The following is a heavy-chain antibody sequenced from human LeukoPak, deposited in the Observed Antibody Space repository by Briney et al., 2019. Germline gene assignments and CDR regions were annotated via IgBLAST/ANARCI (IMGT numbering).Heavy chain of an antibody. J-gene: IGHJ6*02. D-gene: IGHD2-15*01. CDR1: GFTFSSYA. Sequence: QTGGSLRLSCAASGFTFSSYAMSWVRQAPGKGLEWVSAISGSGGSTYYADSVKGRFTISRDSSKNILYLQMNSLRAEDTAVYYCARDIASTRMDVWGQGTTVSVSS. CDR3: ARDIASTRMDV. V-gene: IGHV3-23*01. CDR2: ISGSGGST.